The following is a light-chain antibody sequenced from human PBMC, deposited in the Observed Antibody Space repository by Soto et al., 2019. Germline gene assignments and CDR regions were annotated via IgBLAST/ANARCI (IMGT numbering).Light chain of an antibody. CDR1: SSNIGAGYD. J-gene: IGLJ1*01. CDR3: QSYDSSLSGSMV. V-gene: IGLV1-40*01. CDR2: GNS. Sequence: QSVLTQPPSVSWAPGQRVTISCTGSSSNIGAGYDVHWYQQLPGTAPKLLIYGNSNRPSGVPDRFSGSKSGNSASLAITGLQAEYEADYYCQSYDSSLSGSMVFGTGTKLTVL.